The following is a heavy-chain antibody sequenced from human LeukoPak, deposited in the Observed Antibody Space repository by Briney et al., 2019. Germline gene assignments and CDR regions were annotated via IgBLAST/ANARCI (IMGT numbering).Heavy chain of an antibody. Sequence: SETLSLTCTVSGDSIGSYYWSWIRQSAGKGLEWIGRIYSSGTTDYNPSLKSRVTMSVDTSKNQFSLKLSSVTAADTAVYYCARLSTVTTSFDYWGQGTLVTVSS. CDR2: IYSSGTT. V-gene: IGHV4-4*07. CDR1: GDSIGSYY. D-gene: IGHD4-17*01. J-gene: IGHJ4*02. CDR3: ARLSTVTTSFDY.